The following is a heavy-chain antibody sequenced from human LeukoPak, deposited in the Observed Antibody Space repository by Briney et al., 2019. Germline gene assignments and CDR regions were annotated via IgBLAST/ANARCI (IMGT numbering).Heavy chain of an antibody. CDR1: GFTFSSYW. CDR2: INSDGSST. V-gene: IGHV3-74*01. Sequence: GGSLRLSCAASGFTFSSYWMHWVRQAPGKGLVWVSRINSDGSSTSYADSVKGRFTISRDNAKNTLYLQMNSLRAEDTAVYYCARVALRYLRGHYYGMDVWGKGTTDTVSS. CDR3: ARVALRYLRGHYYGMDV. J-gene: IGHJ6*04. D-gene: IGHD3-9*01.